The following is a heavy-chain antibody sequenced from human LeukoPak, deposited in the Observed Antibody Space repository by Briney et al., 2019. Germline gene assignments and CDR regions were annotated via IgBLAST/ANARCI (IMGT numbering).Heavy chain of an antibody. J-gene: IGHJ4*02. CDR3: ARDGEMGTIENYFDY. CDR1: GGSISSGSYY. V-gene: IGHV4-61*02. Sequence: SETLSLTCTVSGGSISSGSYYWSWIRQPAGKGLEWIGRIYTSGSTNYDPSLKSRVTISVDTSKNQFSLKLSSVTAADTAVYYCARDGEMGTIENYFDYWGQGTLVTVSS. CDR2: IYTSGST. D-gene: IGHD5-24*01.